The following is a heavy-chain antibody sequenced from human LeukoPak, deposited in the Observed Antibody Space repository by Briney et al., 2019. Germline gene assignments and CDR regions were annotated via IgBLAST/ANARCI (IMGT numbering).Heavy chain of an antibody. J-gene: IGHJ6*03. CDR2: IIPIFGTA. CDR3: ARLGMIFGVVTPHYYMDV. D-gene: IGHD3-3*01. V-gene: IGHV1-69*05. CDR1: GGTFSSYA. Sequence: GASVKVSCKASGGTFSSYAISWVRQAPGQGLEWMGGIIPIFGTANYAQKFQGRVTITTDESTSTAYMELSSLRSEDTAVYYCARLGMIFGVVTPHYYMDVWGKGTTVTVSS.